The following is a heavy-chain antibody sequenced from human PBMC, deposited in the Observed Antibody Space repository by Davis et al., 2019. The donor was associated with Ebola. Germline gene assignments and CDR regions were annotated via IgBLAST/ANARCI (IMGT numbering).Heavy chain of an antibody. V-gene: IGHV2-5*02. D-gene: IGHD4-11*01. CDR2: IYWDDDK. Sequence: SGPTLVKPTQTLTLTCTFSGFSLSTRGVGVGWIRQPPGKALEWLGLIYWDDDKRYSTSLKSRLTITKDTSKNQVVLTMTNMDPVETATYYCHSYSNYFDYWGQGTLVTVSS. CDR1: GFSLSTRGVG. J-gene: IGHJ4*02. CDR3: HSYSNYFDY.